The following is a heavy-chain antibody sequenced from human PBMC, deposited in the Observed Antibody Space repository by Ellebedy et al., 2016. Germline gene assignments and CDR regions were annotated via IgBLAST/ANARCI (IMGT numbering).Heavy chain of an antibody. Sequence: ASVKVSXKASGYTFTSYGISWVRQAPGQGLGWMGWISAYNGNTNYAQKLQGRVTMTTDTSTSTAYMELRSLRSDDTAVYYCAREGMLGYCSSTSCYGGCYYYGMDVWGQGTTVTVSS. CDR3: AREGMLGYCSSTSCYGGCYYYGMDV. CDR1: GYTFTSYG. J-gene: IGHJ6*02. V-gene: IGHV1-18*04. CDR2: ISAYNGNT. D-gene: IGHD2-2*01.